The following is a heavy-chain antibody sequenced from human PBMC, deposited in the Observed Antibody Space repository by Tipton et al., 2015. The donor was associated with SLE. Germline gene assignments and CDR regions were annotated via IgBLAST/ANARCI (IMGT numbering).Heavy chain of an antibody. D-gene: IGHD3-3*01. J-gene: IGHJ6*02. V-gene: IGHV4-59*11. Sequence: LRLSCTVSGGSISSHYWSWIRQPPGKGLEWIGYIYYSGSTNYNPSLKSRVTISVDTSKKQFSLKLSSVTAADTAVYYCARERFWSGYYYYGMDVWGQGTTVTVSS. CDR1: GGSISSHY. CDR3: ARERFWSGYYYYGMDV. CDR2: IYYSGST.